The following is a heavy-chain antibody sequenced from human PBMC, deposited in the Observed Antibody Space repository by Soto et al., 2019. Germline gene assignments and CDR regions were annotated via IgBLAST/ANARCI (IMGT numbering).Heavy chain of an antibody. D-gene: IGHD5-12*01. CDR2: ISYDGSNK. V-gene: IGHV3-30*18. CDR3: AKDGSGYRWVPFDY. Sequence: GGSLRLSCAASGFTFSSYGMHWVRQAPGKGLEWVAVISYDGSNKYYADSVKGRFTISRDNSKNTLYLQMNSLRAEDTAVYYCAKDGSGYRWVPFDYWGQGTLVTVSS. CDR1: GFTFSSYG. J-gene: IGHJ4*02.